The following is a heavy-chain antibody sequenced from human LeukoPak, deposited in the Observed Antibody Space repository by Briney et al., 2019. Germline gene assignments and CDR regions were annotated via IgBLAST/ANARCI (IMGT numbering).Heavy chain of an antibody. CDR1: GFTFSSYA. V-gene: IGHV3-30*04. J-gene: IGHJ6*02. CDR3: ARERWGYSSSAYYGMDV. CDR2: ISYDGSNK. D-gene: IGHD6-6*01. Sequence: GGSLRLSCAASGFTFSSYAMHWVRQAPGKGLEWVAVISYDGSNKYYADSVKGRFTISRDNSKNTLYLQINSLRAEDTAVYYCARERWGYSSSAYYGMDVWGQGTTVTVSS.